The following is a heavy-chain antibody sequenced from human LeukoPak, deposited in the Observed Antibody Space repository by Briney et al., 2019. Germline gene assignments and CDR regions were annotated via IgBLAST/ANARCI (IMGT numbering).Heavy chain of an antibody. J-gene: IGHJ4*02. CDR3: ARDSQDGNNTLGVDY. V-gene: IGHV3-30-3*01. Sequence: GGSLRLSCAASGFTFSRYAMHWVRQAPGKGLDWVAVISYDGSDKYYGDSVKGRFTISRDNSKKTLYLQMNSLRPEDTAVFYCARDSQDGNNTLGVDYWGQGTLVAVSS. CDR2: ISYDGSDK. D-gene: IGHD5-24*01. CDR1: GFTFSRYA.